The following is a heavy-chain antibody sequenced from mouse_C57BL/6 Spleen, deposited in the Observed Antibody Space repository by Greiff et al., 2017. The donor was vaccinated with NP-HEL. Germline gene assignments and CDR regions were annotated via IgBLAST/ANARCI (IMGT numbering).Heavy chain of an antibody. CDR1: GFTFSSYA. D-gene: IGHD1-1*01. V-gene: IGHV5-9-1*02. CDR2: ISSGGDYI. Sequence: EVQLAESGEGLVKPGGSLKLSCAASGFTFSSYAMSWVRQTPEKRLEWVAYISSGGDYIYYADTVTGRFTISRDNARNTMYLQMSSLKSEDTAMYYCTRGDYYGSSYYFDYWGQGTTLTVSS. CDR3: TRGDYYGSSYYFDY. J-gene: IGHJ2*01.